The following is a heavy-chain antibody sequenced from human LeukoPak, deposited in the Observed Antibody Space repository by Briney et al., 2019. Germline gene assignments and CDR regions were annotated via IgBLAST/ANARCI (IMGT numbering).Heavy chain of an antibody. J-gene: IGHJ4*02. CDR1: GYTFTGYY. CDR2: INPNSGGT. CDR3: ARGRYYYDISGHDY. D-gene: IGHD3-22*01. Sequence: ASVKVSCKASGYTFTGYYMHWVRQAPGQGLEWMGWINPNSGGTNYAQKFQGRVTMTRDTSISTAYMELSRLRSDDTAVYYCARGRYYYDISGHDYWGQGTLVTVSS. V-gene: IGHV1-2*02.